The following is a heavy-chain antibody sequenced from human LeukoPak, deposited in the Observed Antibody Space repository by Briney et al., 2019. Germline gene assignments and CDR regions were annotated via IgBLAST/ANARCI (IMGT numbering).Heavy chain of an antibody. CDR1: GFTFSSYS. J-gene: IGHJ5*02. V-gene: IGHV3-21*01. Sequence: PGGSLRLSCAASGFTFSSYSMNWVRQAPGKGLEWVSSISSSSSYIYYADSVKGRFTISRDNAKNSLYLQMNSLRAEDTAVYYCARTRVAVVPVAMDLDPWGQGTLVTVSS. D-gene: IGHD2-2*01. CDR3: ARTRVAVVPVAMDLDP. CDR2: ISSSSSYI.